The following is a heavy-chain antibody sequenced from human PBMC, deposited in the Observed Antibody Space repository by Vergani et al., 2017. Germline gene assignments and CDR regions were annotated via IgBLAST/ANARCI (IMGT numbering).Heavy chain of an antibody. CDR2: IYHSGST. CDR1: GYSISSGYY. J-gene: IGHJ5*02. CDR3: ARDSGGYFLGNYGAWFYP. D-gene: IGHD3-16*01. V-gene: IGHV4-38-2*02. Sequence: QVQLQESGPGLVKPSETLSLTCTVSGYSISSGYYWGWIRQPPGKGLEWIGSIYHSGSTYYNPSLKSRVTISVDTSKNQFSLKLSSVTAADTAVYYCARDSGGYFLGNYGAWFYPWGQGTLVTVSS.